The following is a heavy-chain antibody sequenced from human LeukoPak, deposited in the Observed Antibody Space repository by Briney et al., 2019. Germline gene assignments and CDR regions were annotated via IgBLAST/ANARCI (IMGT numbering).Heavy chain of an antibody. D-gene: IGHD3-10*01. CDR2: IRSKANSYAT. CDR1: GFTFSGSA. V-gene: IGHV3-73*01. J-gene: IGHJ4*02. Sequence: PGGSLRHSCAASGFTFSGSAMHWVRQASGKGLEWVGRIRSKANSYATAYAASVKGRFTISRDDSKNTAYLQMNSMKTEDTAVYYCTRREAGVYYFDYWGQGTLVTVSS. CDR3: TRREAGVYYFDY.